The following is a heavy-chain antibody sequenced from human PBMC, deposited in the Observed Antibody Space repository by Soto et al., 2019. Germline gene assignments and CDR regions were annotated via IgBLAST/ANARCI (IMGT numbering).Heavy chain of an antibody. CDR2: IKQDGSEG. Sequence: GGSLRLSCAASGFTFSSYWMSWVRQAPGKGLEWVANIKQDGSEGYYVGSVKGRFTISRDNAKNSLYLQMNSLRAEDTAVYYCARDFGSGYHPFDYWGQGTLVTVSS. V-gene: IGHV3-7*01. J-gene: IGHJ4*02. CDR3: ARDFGSGYHPFDY. CDR1: GFTFSSYW. D-gene: IGHD3-3*01.